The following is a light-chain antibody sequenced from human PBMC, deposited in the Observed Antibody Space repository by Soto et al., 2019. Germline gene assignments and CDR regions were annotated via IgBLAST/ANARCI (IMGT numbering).Light chain of an antibody. CDR3: HQYGSSPAT. J-gene: IGKJ1*01. CDR2: GAS. CDR1: HSVSSS. V-gene: IGKV3-20*01. Sequence: VMAQAPATLSVSPGERATLSCRASHSVSSSLAWYQQKPGQAPRLLIHGASTRATGIPARFSGSGSGTDFTLTISRLEPEDFAVYYCHQYGSSPATFGQGTKV.